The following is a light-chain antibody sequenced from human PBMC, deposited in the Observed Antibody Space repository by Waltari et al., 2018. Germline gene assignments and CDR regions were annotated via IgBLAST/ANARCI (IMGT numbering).Light chain of an antibody. CDR1: SSNIGASYD. CDR2: GTF. CDR3: QSYDSSLRGWV. Sequence: QSVLAQPPSVSGAPGQRVAISCTGSSSNIGASYDVNWYQQLPGTAPKLLISGTFSRPSGVPDRFSGSKSGASASLAIAGRQGGDEADYYCQSYDSSLRGWVFGGGTKLTVL. V-gene: IGLV1-40*01. J-gene: IGLJ3*02.